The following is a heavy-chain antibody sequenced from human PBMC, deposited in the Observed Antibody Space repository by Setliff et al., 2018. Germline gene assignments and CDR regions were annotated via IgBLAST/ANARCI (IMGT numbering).Heavy chain of an antibody. CDR2: IYPGDSDT. CDR1: GYSFTSYW. CDR3: ARHRGVDYGDLYYYYYYMDV. Sequence: GESLKISCKGSGYSFTSYWIGWVRQMPGKGLEWMGIIYPGDSDTRYSPSFQGQVTISADKSISTAYLQWSSLKASDTAMYYCARHRGVDYGDLYYYYYYMDVCGKGTTVTVSS. V-gene: IGHV5-51*01. J-gene: IGHJ6*03. D-gene: IGHD4-17*01.